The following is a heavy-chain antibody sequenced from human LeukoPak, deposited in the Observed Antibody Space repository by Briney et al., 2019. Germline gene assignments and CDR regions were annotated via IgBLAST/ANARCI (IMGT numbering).Heavy chain of an antibody. Sequence: SETLSLTCTVSGGSISSSSYYWGWIRQPPGKGLEWIGSIYYSGSTYYNPSLKSRVTISVDTSKNQFSLKLSSVTAADTAVYYCARTGNGSGSHPGLDYYMDVWGKGTTVTVSS. D-gene: IGHD3-10*01. CDR1: GGSISSSSYY. CDR3: ARTGNGSGSHPGLDYYMDV. V-gene: IGHV4-39*07. J-gene: IGHJ6*03. CDR2: IYYSGST.